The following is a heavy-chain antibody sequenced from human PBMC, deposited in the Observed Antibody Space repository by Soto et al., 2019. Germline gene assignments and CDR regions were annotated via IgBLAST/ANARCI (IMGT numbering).Heavy chain of an antibody. D-gene: IGHD3-22*01. J-gene: IGHJ4*02. Sequence: GGSLRLSCAASGFTFSRYGMHWVRQAPGKGLEWVALIWNDGIRKVYVDSVKGRFTISRDNAKNTLDLQMNSLRAEDTAVYYCARDDDYEANAFDYWGPGTRVTVSS. CDR1: GFTFSRYG. CDR2: IWNDGIRK. CDR3: ARDDDYEANAFDY. V-gene: IGHV3-33*01.